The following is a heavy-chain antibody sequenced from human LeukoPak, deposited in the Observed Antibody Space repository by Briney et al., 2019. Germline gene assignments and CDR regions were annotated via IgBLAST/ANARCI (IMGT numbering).Heavy chain of an antibody. V-gene: IGHV4-34*01. CDR1: GGSFSGYY. Sequence: PSETLSLTCAVYGGSFSGYYWSWIRQPPGKGLEWIGEINHSGSTNYNPSLKSRVTMSVDTSKNQFSLKLSSVAAADTAVYYCARGRGSTIFGVVIIRAYYFDYWGQGTLVTVSS. CDR2: INHSGST. J-gene: IGHJ4*02. CDR3: ARGRGSTIFGVVIIRAYYFDY. D-gene: IGHD3-3*01.